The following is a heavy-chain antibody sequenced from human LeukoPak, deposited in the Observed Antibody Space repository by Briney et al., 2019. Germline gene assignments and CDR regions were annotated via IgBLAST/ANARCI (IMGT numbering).Heavy chain of an antibody. V-gene: IGHV1-8*02. J-gene: IGHJ6*03. CDR1: GYTLSSYD. CDR2: MNPVSGKT. D-gene: IGHD6-13*01. CDR3: ARRRYSTASNYYHYMDV. Sequence: GASVKVSCKASGYTLSSYDINWVRQATGQGLEWMGWMNPVSGKTGYAQRFQGRVTMTRNTSINTAYMELSSLGSEDTAVYYCARRRYSTASNYYHYMDVWGKGTTVTVSS.